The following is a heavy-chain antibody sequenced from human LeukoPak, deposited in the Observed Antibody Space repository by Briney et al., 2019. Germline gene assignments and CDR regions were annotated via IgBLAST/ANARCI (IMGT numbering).Heavy chain of an antibody. V-gene: IGHV3-15*01. CDR1: GFTFSNYG. CDR2: IKSKTDGGTT. J-gene: IGHJ4*02. Sequence: PGGSLRLSCTASGFTFSNYGLNWVRQAPGKGLEWVGRIKSKTDGGTTDYAAPVKGRFTISRDDSKNTLYLQMNSLKTEDTAVYYCTTDFEAARDYWGQGTLVTVSS. D-gene: IGHD2-15*01. CDR3: TTDFEAARDY.